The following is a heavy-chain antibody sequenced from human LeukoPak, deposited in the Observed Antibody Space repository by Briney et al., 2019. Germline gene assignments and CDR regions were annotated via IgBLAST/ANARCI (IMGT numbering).Heavy chain of an antibody. J-gene: IGHJ4*02. CDR1: GFTFSNYW. CDR3: ARGPSGSAYGLFDY. V-gene: IGHV3-74*01. Sequence: GGSLRLSCAGSGFTFSNYWMQWVRHAPGKGLVWVSRINGDGSSISYADSVKGRFTISRDNAKNTLYLQINSLRAEDTAVFYCARGPSGSAYGLFDYWGQGTLVTVSS. D-gene: IGHD5-12*01. CDR2: INGDGSSI.